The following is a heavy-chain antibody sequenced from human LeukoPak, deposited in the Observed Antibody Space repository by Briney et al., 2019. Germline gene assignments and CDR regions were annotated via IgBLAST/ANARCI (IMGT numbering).Heavy chain of an antibody. Sequence: GGSLRLSCAASGFTFSDYYMSWIRQAPGKGLEWVSYISSSGSTIYYADSVKGRFTISRDNAKNSLYLQMNSLRAEDTAVYYCAKAASSSWPSYYYGMDVWGQGTTVTVSS. V-gene: IGHV3-11*01. D-gene: IGHD6-13*01. CDR3: AKAASSSWPSYYYGMDV. J-gene: IGHJ6*02. CDR1: GFTFSDYY. CDR2: ISSSGSTI.